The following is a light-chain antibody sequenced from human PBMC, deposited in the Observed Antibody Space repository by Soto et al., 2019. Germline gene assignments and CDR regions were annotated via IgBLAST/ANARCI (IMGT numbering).Light chain of an antibody. CDR2: GAS. J-gene: IGKJ1*01. Sequence: EIVLTQSPGTLSLSPGERATLSCRASQSVSSNSLAWYQQRPGQAPRLLIFGASSRATGIPDRFSGSGSGTDFTLTISRREPEDFAVYHCQQYGGSPWTFGQGTKVEIK. V-gene: IGKV3-20*01. CDR1: QSVSSNS. CDR3: QQYGGSPWT.